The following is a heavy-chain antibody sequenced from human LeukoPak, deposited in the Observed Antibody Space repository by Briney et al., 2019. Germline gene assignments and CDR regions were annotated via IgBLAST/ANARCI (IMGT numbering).Heavy chain of an antibody. CDR2: ISSSSSYI. CDR1: GFTFSSYS. CDR3: ARGRVGDYYDSSVYPCGY. J-gene: IGHJ4*02. Sequence: QAGGSLRLSCAASGFTFSSYSMNWVRQAPGKGLEWVSSISSSSSYIYYADSVKGRFTISRDNAKNSLYLQMNSLRAEDTAVYYCARGRVGDYYDSSVYPCGYWGQRTLVTVSS. D-gene: IGHD3-22*01. V-gene: IGHV3-21*01.